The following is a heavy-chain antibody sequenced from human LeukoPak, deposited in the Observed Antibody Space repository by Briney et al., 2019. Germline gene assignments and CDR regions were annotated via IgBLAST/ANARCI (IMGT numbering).Heavy chain of an antibody. J-gene: IGHJ3*02. CDR2: IYYSGST. V-gene: IGHV4-59*08. CDR3: ARLGTTGTPGAFDI. Sequence: SETLSLTCTVSGGSISSYYWSWIRQPPGKGLEWIGYIYYSGSTNYNPSLKSRVTISVDTSKNQFSLKLSSVTAADTAVYYCARLGTTGTPGAFDIWGQGTMVTVSS. CDR1: GGSISSYY. D-gene: IGHD1-1*01.